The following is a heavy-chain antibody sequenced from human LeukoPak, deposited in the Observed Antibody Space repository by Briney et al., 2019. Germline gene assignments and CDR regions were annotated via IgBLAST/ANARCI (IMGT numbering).Heavy chain of an antibody. CDR2: ISSGSSYI. D-gene: IGHD1-14*01. CDR1: GFTFSTYG. V-gene: IGHV3-21*01. J-gene: IGHJ5*02. Sequence: GGSLRLSCAASGFTFSTYGINWVRQAPGKGLEWVSSISSGSSYIYYADSVKGRFTISRDNAKNSLYLQMNSLRAEDTAVYYCARGDKQLLFNRNKGGFDPWGQGALVTVSS. CDR3: ARGDKQLLFNRNKGGFDP.